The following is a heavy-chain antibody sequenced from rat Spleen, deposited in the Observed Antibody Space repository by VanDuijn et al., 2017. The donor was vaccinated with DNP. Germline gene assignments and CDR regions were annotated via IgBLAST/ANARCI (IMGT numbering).Heavy chain of an antibody. CDR2: ISSGGST. D-gene: IGHD1-11*01. CDR1: GFSLTDYS. J-gene: IGHJ2*01. V-gene: IGHV2-19*01. Sequence: QVQLKESGPGMVQPSQTLSLTCTVSGFSLTDYSVYWVRQPPGKVLEWIAAISSGGSTYYNSALKSRLSISRDTSKSQVFLKRNSLQTDDTHIYYCTRGGGGYSYYWGQGVMVIVSS. CDR3: TRGGGGYSYY.